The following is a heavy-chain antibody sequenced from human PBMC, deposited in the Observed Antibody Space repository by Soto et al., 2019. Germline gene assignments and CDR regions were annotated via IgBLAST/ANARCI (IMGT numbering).Heavy chain of an antibody. CDR1: GGTFSTYA. Sequence: QVQLVQSEAEVQKQGSSVKVSCKASGGTFSTYAISWVRQAPGQGLEWMGGIIPMFTTPNFAQNFQGRLTLTADESPTTAYMELNSLKSEDTALYYCARLLRFLYWPSRDVLDVWGQWTTVTVSS. V-gene: IGHV1-69*01. D-gene: IGHD3-3*01. J-gene: IGHJ6*02. CDR2: IIPMFTTP. CDR3: ARLLRFLYWPSRDVLDV.